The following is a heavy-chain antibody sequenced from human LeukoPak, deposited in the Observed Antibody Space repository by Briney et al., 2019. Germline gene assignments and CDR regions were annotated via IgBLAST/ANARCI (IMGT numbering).Heavy chain of an antibody. J-gene: IGHJ4*02. Sequence: SETLSLTCTVSGGSISSNNYFWGWIRQPPGKGLEWIGSIYDSGSTYYNPSLKSRVTISVDTSKNQFSLKLSSVTAADTAVYYCARQATKVYFDYWGQGTLVTVSS. CDR2: IYDSGST. D-gene: IGHD1-1*01. V-gene: IGHV4-39*01. CDR1: GGSISSNNYF. CDR3: ARQATKVYFDY.